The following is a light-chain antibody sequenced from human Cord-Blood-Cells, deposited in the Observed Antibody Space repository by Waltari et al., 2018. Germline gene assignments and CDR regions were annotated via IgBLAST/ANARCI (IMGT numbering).Light chain of an antibody. CDR3: QQANSFPIT. J-gene: IGKJ5*01. Sequence: DIQMTQSPSSVSASVGDRVTITCRASQGISSWLAWYPQKPGKAPKLLIYAASSLPSGVPSRFSGSGSGTDFTLTISSLQPEDFATYYCQQANSFPITFGQGTRLEIK. CDR1: QGISSW. V-gene: IGKV1-12*01. CDR2: AAS.